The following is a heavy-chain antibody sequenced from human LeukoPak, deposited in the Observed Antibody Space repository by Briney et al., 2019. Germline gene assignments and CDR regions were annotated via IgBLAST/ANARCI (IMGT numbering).Heavy chain of an antibody. CDR3: AKEGEERIAAADQYAPDY. CDR2: ISGSGGST. J-gene: IGHJ4*02. D-gene: IGHD6-13*01. Sequence: GGSLRPSCAASGFTFSSYAMSWVRQAPGKGLEWVSAISGSGGSTYYADSVKGRFTISRDNSKNTLYLQMNSLRAEDTAVYYCAKEGEERIAAADQYAPDYWGQGTLVTVSS. V-gene: IGHV3-23*01. CDR1: GFTFSSYA.